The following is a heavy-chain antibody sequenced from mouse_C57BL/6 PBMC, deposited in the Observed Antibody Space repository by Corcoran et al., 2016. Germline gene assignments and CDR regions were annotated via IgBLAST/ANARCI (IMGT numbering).Heavy chain of an antibody. V-gene: IGHV1-80*01. CDR2: IYPGDGDT. D-gene: IGHD2-1*01. CDR3: ARSGNYEGYAMDY. CDR1: GYAFSSYW. J-gene: IGHJ4*01. Sequence: QVQLQQSGAELVKPGASVKISCKASGYAFSSYWMNWVKQRPGKGLEWIGQIYPGDGDTNYNGKFKGKATLTADKSSSTAYMQLSSLTSEDYAVYFCARSGNYEGYAMDYWGQGTSVTVSS.